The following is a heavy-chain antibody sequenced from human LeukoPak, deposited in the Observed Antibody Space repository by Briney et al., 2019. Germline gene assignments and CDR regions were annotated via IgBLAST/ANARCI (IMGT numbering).Heavy chain of an antibody. CDR3: ARLQVWFDP. D-gene: IGHD5-24*01. CDR2: IYTSGST. V-gene: IGHV4-61*02. CDR1: GGSISSGSYY. Sequence: TPSETLSLTCTVSGGSISSGSYYWSWIRQPAGKGLEWIGRIYTSGSTNYNPSLKSRVTISVDTSKNQFSLKLSSVTAADTAVYYCARLQVWFDPWGQGTLVTVSS. J-gene: IGHJ5*02.